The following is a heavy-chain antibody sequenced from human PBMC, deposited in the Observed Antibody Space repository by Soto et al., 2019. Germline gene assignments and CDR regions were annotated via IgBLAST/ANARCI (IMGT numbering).Heavy chain of an antibody. CDR1: GFPPTTTP. CDR3: ATSFRYFDN. Sequence: PGGSLRLSCAVSGFPPTTTPLSWVRQPPGKGLEWVTTISGTASRTYYVDSVKGRFFISRDNSKNTVTLQMNDLTLDDTAVYYCATSFRYFDNWGQGTRVTVSS. D-gene: IGHD3-9*01. V-gene: IGHV3-23*01. CDR2: ISGTASRT. J-gene: IGHJ4*02.